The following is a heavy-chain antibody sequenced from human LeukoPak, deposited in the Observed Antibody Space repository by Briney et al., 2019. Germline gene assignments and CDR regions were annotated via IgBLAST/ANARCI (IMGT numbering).Heavy chain of an antibody. J-gene: IGHJ4*02. CDR2: IKQDGSEK. CDR1: GFTFSSYW. Sequence: GGSLRLSCAASGFTFSSYWMSWVRQAPGKGLEWVANIKQDGSEKYYVDSVKGRFTISRDNAKNSLYLQMNSLRAEDTAVYYCAREREGGSYLGAFDYWGQGTLVTVSS. CDR3: AREREGGSYLGAFDY. V-gene: IGHV3-7*01. D-gene: IGHD1-26*01.